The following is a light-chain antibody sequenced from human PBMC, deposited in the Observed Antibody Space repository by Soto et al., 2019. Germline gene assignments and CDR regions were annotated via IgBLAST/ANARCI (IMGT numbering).Light chain of an antibody. CDR1: QSVSSG. J-gene: IGKJ1*01. CDR2: SAS. V-gene: IGKV3-15*01. Sequence: EIVMPQSPAPLSVSPGERATLSCRASQSVSSGLAWYHQKPGKAPRLLIYSASTRATGIPARFSGSGSGTEFTLTINSLQSEDFAVYYCQQYNNWPRTFGQGTKVDIK. CDR3: QQYNNWPRT.